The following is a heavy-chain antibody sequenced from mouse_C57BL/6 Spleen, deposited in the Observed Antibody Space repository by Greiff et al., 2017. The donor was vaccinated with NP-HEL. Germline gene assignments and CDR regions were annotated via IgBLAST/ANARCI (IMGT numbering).Heavy chain of an antibody. Sequence: QVQLQQSGAELVKPGASVKISCKASGYAFSSYWMNWVKPRPGKGLEWIGQIYPGVGDTHYNGKLKGKATLTADKSSSTAYMQLSSLTSEDSAVYFCARCDYGNCYCDYWGQGTTLTVSS. J-gene: IGHJ2*01. CDR2: IYPGVGDT. CDR3: ARCDYGNCYCDY. D-gene: IGHD2-1*01. V-gene: IGHV1-80*01. CDR1: GYAFSSYW.